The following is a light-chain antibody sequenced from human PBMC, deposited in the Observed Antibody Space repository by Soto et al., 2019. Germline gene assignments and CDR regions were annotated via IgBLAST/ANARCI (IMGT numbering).Light chain of an antibody. CDR2: WAS. Sequence: DIVMTQSPDSLAVSLGEGATINCKSSQSVLYSSNNKNYLAWYQQKPGQPPKLLIYWASTRESGVPDRFSGSGSGTDFTLTISSLQAEDVAVYYCQQYYSTPVTFGGGTKVDI. CDR1: QSVLYSSNNKNY. J-gene: IGKJ4*01. V-gene: IGKV4-1*01. CDR3: QQYYSTPVT.